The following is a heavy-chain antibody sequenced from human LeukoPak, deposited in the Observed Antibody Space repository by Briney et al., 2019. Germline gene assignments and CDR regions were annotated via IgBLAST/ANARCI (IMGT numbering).Heavy chain of an antibody. D-gene: IGHD3-22*01. Sequence: SETLSLTCTVSGGSIAGFYWSWFRQSPGKGLEWIGYMYYSGSTYYNPSLKSRVTISVDTSKNQFSLKLSSVTAADTAVYYCARVSGYPYYYDSSGYFYAFDIWGQGTMVTVSS. J-gene: IGHJ3*02. V-gene: IGHV4-59*12. CDR1: GGSIAGFY. CDR2: MYYSGST. CDR3: ARVSGYPYYYDSSGYFYAFDI.